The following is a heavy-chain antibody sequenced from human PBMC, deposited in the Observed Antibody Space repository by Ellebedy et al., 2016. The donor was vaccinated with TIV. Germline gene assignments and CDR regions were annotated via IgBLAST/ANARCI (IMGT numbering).Heavy chain of an antibody. J-gene: IGHJ4*02. CDR3: ARKANFRSYYFDY. CDR2: INHSGST. Sequence: SETLSLXCAVYGGSFSGYYWSWIRQPPGKGLEWIGEINHSGSTNYNPSLKSRVTISVDTSKNQFSLKLSSVTAADTAVYYCARKANFRSYYFDYWGQGALVTVSS. CDR1: GGSFSGYY. V-gene: IGHV4-34*01. D-gene: IGHD3-10*01.